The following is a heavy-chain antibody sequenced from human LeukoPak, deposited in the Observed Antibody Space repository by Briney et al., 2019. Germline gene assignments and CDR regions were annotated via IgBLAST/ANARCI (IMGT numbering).Heavy chain of an antibody. Sequence: PGGSLRLSCAASGFTFSGYAMSWVRQAPGKGLEWVSAISGSGGSTYYADSVKGRFTISRDNSKNTLHLQMNSLRAEDTAVYYCAKTYYYDSSGYIFDYWGQETLVTVSS. CDR3: AKTYYYDSSGYIFDY. D-gene: IGHD3-22*01. CDR2: ISGSGGST. V-gene: IGHV3-23*01. CDR1: GFTFSGYA. J-gene: IGHJ4*02.